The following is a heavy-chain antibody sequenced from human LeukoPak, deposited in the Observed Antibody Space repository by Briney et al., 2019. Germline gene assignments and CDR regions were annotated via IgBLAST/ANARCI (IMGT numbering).Heavy chain of an antibody. J-gene: IGHJ4*02. CDR2: ISSSGSTI. CDR1: GFTFSSYW. D-gene: IGHD3-9*01. V-gene: IGHV3-48*04. Sequence: GGSLRLSCAASGFTFSSYWMSWVRQAPGKGLEWVSYISSSGSTIYYADSVKGRFTISRDNAKNSLYLQMNSLRAGDTAVYYCTLNLIRYFDWLPSDYWGQGTLVTVSS. CDR3: TLNLIRYFDWLPSDY.